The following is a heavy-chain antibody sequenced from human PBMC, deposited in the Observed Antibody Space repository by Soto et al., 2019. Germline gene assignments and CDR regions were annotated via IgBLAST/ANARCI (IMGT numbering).Heavy chain of an antibody. CDR3: ARNPLWFGEDYYYGMDV. J-gene: IGHJ6*02. D-gene: IGHD3-10*01. CDR1: GGSISSYY. Sequence: SETLSLTCTVSGGSISSYYCSWIRQPPGKGREWIGYTDYSGSTNYNPSLKSRVTRSVDTSKSQFSLKLSSVTAADTAVYSCARNPLWFGEDYYYGMDVWGQGTTVTVSS. V-gene: IGHV4-59*01. CDR2: TDYSGST.